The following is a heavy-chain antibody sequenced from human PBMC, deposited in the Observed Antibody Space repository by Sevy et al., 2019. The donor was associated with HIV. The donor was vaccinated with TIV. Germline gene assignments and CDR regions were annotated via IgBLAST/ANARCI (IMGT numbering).Heavy chain of an antibody. CDR3: ARGGGNGWYYFDY. V-gene: IGHV1-69*13. D-gene: IGHD6-19*01. Sequence: ASVKVSCKASGGIFRTYGISWVRQAPGQGLEWMGGIIPVLGTTNYAQKFQGRLTITADESTKTVYMELNSLRSEDTAVYYCARGGGNGWYYFDYWGQETLVTVSS. CDR1: GGIFRTYG. CDR2: IIPVLGTT. J-gene: IGHJ4*02.